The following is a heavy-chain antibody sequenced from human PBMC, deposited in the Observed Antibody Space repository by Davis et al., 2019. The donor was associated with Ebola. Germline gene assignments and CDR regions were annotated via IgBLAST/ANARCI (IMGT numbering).Heavy chain of an antibody. J-gene: IGHJ4*02. V-gene: IGHV1-2*06. CDR3: ARGHNYAHDY. CDR2: VILKSGAT. D-gene: IGHD5-18*01. CDR1: GYTLTGYN. Sequence: ASVKVSCKASGYTLTGYNIHWMQQAPGQGLEWLGRVILKSGATNYAQKFQGRVTMTGDTSISTVYMELSRLIFDDPALYYCARGHNYAHDYWGQGTLVTVSS.